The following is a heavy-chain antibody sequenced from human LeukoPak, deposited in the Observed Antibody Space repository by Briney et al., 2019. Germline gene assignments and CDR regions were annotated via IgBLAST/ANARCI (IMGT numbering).Heavy chain of an antibody. J-gene: IGHJ4*02. V-gene: IGHV4-59*01. CDR1: GGFISSYY. D-gene: IGHD5-18*01. CDR2: IYYSGST. Sequence: SETLSLTCTVSGGFISSYYWSWIRQPPGKGLEWIGYIYYSGSTNYNPSLKSRVTISVDTSKNQFSLKLSSVTAADTAVYYCARGALISYSYGPFDYWGQGALVTVSS. CDR3: ARGALISYSYGPFDY.